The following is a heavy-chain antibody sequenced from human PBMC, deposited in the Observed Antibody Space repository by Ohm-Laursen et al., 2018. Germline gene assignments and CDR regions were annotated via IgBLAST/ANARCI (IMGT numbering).Heavy chain of an antibody. D-gene: IGHD6-13*01. CDR2: ISGSGSST. Sequence: SLRLSCAASGFTFTSYAMSWVRQAPGKGLEWVSAISGSGSSTYYADSVKGRFTMSRDNSKNTLYLQMNSLRVEDTAVYHCAKDQMASSWSHDAFDMWGQGTMVTVSS. J-gene: IGHJ3*02. CDR1: GFTFTSYA. CDR3: AKDQMASSWSHDAFDM. V-gene: IGHV3-23*01.